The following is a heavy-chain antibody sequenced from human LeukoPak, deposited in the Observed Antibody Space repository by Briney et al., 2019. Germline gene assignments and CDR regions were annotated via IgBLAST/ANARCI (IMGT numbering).Heavy chain of an antibody. CDR1: GFTFSSYE. CDR2: ISSSGSSI. CDR3: TRPGGGSDY. J-gene: IGHJ4*02. D-gene: IGHD1-26*01. V-gene: IGHV3-48*03. Sequence: PGGSLRLSCAASGFTFSSYEINWVRQAPGKGLEWVSYISSSGSSIHHADSVKGRFTIPRDNAKNSLYLQMNSLRAEDTAVYYCTRPGGGSDYWGQGTLVTVSS.